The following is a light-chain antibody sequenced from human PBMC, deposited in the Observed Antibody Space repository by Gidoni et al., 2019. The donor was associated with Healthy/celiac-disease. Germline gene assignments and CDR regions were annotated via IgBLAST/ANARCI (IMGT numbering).Light chain of an antibody. Sequence: DIVMTQSPDSLAFSLGERATINYKSSQSVLSSSNNKNYLAWYQQKPGQPPKLLIYWASTRESGVPDRFSGSGSGTEFTLTISSLQAEDVAVYYCQQYYSTPFGPGTKVDIK. CDR1: QSVLSSSNNKNY. V-gene: IGKV4-1*01. J-gene: IGKJ3*01. CDR3: QQYYSTP. CDR2: WAS.